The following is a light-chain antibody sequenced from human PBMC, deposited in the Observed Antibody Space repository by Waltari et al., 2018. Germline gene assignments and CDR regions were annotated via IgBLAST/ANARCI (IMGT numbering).Light chain of an antibody. CDR1: HGLSFTSNTKNY. Sequence: DIVMTQSPDSLAVHLGETAPTSCTSGHGLSFTSNTKNYLAWYQQKQVQPPKLLLYWASTRESGFPDRFSGGGSGTDFTLTIFSLQAEDVAVYYCQQYYNTPYTFGRGTKVEI. V-gene: IGKV4-1*01. CDR3: QQYYNTPYT. CDR2: WAS. J-gene: IGKJ2*01.